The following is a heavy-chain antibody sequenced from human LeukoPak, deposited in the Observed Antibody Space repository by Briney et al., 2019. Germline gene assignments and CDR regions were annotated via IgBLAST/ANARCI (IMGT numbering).Heavy chain of an antibody. J-gene: IGHJ6*02. CDR1: GGSISSYY. D-gene: IGHD3-9*01. CDR3: ARDSSGLRYFDWLSLKPYYYYGMDV. V-gene: IGHV4-59*01. Sequence: SETLSLTCTVSGGSISSYYWSWIRQPPGKGLEWIGYIYYSWSTNYNPSLKSRVTISVATSKNQFSLKLSSVTAADTAVYYCARDSSGLRYFDWLSLKPYYYYGMDVWGQGTTVTVSS. CDR2: IYYSWST.